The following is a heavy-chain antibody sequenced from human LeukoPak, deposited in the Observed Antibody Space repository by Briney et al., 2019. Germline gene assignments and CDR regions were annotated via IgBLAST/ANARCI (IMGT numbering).Heavy chain of an antibody. D-gene: IGHD3-16*02. J-gene: IGHJ4*02. CDR2: IGSSGGNT. CDR3: ARVQASSFFFDY. Sequence: GGSLRLSCAASGFTFSSYAMSWVRQAPGKGLEWVSTIGSSGGNTYYADSVKGRFTLSRGISKNTLSLQMNNLRAEDTAVYYCARVQASSFFFDYWGLGTLVTVSS. CDR1: GFTFSSYA. V-gene: IGHV3-23*01.